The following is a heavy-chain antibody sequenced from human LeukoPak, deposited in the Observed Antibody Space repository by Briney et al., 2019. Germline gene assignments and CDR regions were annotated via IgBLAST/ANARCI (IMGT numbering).Heavy chain of an antibody. J-gene: IGHJ4*02. V-gene: IGHV3-23*01. CDR3: AKGTRAPKVIYCNGGSFYSDY. D-gene: IGHD2-15*01. Sequence: QPGGSLRLSCAASGFTFSSYAMSWVRQAPGKGLEWVSAISGRGGSTYYADSVKGRFTISRDNSKNTLYLQMNSLRAEDTAVYYCAKGTRAPKVIYCNGGSFYSDYWGQGTLVTVSS. CDR2: ISGRGGST. CDR1: GFTFSSYA.